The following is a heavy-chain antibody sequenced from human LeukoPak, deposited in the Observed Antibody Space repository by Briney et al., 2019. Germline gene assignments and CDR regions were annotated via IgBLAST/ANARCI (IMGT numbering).Heavy chain of an antibody. J-gene: IGHJ4*02. CDR3: ARNYPSRCRIISLFAS. Sequence: GGSLRLSCAASGFVFSDYAIHWVRQAPGKGLEWVAVISYDGGSEHYLDSVKGRFTISRDNSKNTVYLQMNSPRGEDTARYYCARNYPSRCRIISLFASWGQGTPVTVSS. CDR2: ISYDGGSE. CDR1: GFVFSDYA. D-gene: IGHD5-24*01. V-gene: IGHV3-30*04.